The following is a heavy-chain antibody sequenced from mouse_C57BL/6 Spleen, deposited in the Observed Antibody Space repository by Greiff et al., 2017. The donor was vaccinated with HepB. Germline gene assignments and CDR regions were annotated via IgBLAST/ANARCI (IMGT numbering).Heavy chain of an antibody. D-gene: IGHD1-1*01. CDR2: ILPGSGST. Sequence: QVQLQQSGAELMKPGASVKLSCKAPGYTFTGYWLEWVQQRPGHGLEWIGEILPGSGSTNYNEKFKGKATFTAETSSNTAYMQHSSLTTEDSAIYYCARREGFITTVVAHFDYWGQGTTLTVSS. CDR1: GYTFTGYW. CDR3: ARREGFITTVVAHFDY. J-gene: IGHJ2*01. V-gene: IGHV1-9*01.